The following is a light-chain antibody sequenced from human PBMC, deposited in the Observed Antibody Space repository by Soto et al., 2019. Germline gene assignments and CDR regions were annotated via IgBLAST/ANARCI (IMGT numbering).Light chain of an antibody. CDR2: VAS. Sequence: DIQMTQSPSSLSASVGDRVTITCRASQGISNYLAWYQQKPGKVPKLLIYVASTLQSGVPSRVSGSGSGTDFTLTISSLQPEDVATYYCQKYNSAPETFCQGTKVEIK. CDR3: QKYNSAPET. V-gene: IGKV1-27*01. CDR1: QGISNY. J-gene: IGKJ1*01.